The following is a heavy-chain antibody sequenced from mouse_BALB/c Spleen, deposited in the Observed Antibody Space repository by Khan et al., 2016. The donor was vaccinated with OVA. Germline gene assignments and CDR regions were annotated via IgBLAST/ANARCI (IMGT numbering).Heavy chain of an antibody. J-gene: IGHJ2*01. CDR1: GYTFTSYW. CDR2: IYPGDGDT. Sequence: QVQLQQSGAELARPGASVKLSCKSSGYTFTSYWMQWVKQRPGQGLEWIGAIYPGDGDTRYTQKFKGKATLTADKSSSTAYMKLSSLASDDSAVYYCASYRYDYFDYWGQGTTLTVSS. V-gene: IGHV1-87*01. CDR3: ASYRYDYFDY. D-gene: IGHD2-14*01.